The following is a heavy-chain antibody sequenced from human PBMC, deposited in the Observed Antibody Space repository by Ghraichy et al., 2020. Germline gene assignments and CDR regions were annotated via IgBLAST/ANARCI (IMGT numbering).Heavy chain of an antibody. D-gene: IGHD4-17*01. CDR1: GFTFSSYA. CDR2: ISYDGSNK. V-gene: IGHV3-30*04. CDR3: ARVRVDDYGDYVLDY. Sequence: GGSLRLSCAASGFTFSSYAMHWVRQAPGKGLEWVAVISYDGSNKYYADSVKGRFTISRDNSKNTLYLQMNSLRAEDTAVYYCARVRVDDYGDYVLDYWGQGTLVTVSS. J-gene: IGHJ4*02.